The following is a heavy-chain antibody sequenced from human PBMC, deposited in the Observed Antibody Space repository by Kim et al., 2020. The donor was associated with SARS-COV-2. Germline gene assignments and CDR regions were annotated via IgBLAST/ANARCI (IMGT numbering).Heavy chain of an antibody. Sequence: SVKVSCKASGGTFSSYAISWVRQAPGQGLEWMGGIIPIFGTANYAQKFQGRVTITADESTSTAYMELSSLRSEDTAVYYCARLVYNWNYAGYFDYWGQGTLVTVSS. CDR1: GGTFSSYA. V-gene: IGHV1-69*13. CDR3: ARLVYNWNYAGYFDY. J-gene: IGHJ4*02. CDR2: IIPIFGTA. D-gene: IGHD1-7*01.